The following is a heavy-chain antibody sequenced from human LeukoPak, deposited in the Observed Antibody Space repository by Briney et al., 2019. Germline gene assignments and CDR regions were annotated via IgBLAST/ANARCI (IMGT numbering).Heavy chain of an antibody. CDR3: ARDGKSSSWYDY. D-gene: IGHD6-13*01. CDR2: ISSSSSYI. J-gene: IGHJ4*02. CDR1: GFTFSSDS. Sequence: GGSLRLSCAASGFTFSSDSMNWVRQAPGKGLEWVSSISSSSSYIYYADSVKGRFTISRDNAKNSLYLQMNSLRAEDTAVYYCARDGKSSSWYDYWGQGTLVTVSS. V-gene: IGHV3-21*01.